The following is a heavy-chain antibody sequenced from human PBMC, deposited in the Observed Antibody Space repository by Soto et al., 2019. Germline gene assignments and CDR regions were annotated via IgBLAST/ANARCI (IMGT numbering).Heavy chain of an antibody. CDR1: GGSLSSGPYS. Sequence: SETLSLTCTVSGGSLSSGPYSWGWIRQPPEKGLEWIGTFSYSGSTNYNPSLKSRVTISVDKSKNQFSLKLSSVTAADTAVYYCARSPDSSGYYPRWYYYGMDVWGQGTTVTVSS. CDR2: FSYSGST. CDR3: ARSPDSSGYYPRWYYYGMDV. J-gene: IGHJ6*02. V-gene: IGHV4-39*07. D-gene: IGHD3-22*01.